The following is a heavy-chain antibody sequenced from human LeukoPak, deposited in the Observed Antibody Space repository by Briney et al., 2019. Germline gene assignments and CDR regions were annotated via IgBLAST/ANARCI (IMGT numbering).Heavy chain of an antibody. D-gene: IGHD2-2*02. J-gene: IGHJ4*02. CDR1: GGSISNYY. CDR2: IYSSGNT. Sequence: SGTLSLTCTVSGGSISNYYWTWIRQPPGKGLEWIGYIYSSGNTNYNPSLNSRVTISLDTSKNQFSLMLRSLTAADTAVYYCARRYTASPGERFDYWGQGTLVTASS. CDR3: ARRYTASPGERFDY. V-gene: IGHV4-59*08.